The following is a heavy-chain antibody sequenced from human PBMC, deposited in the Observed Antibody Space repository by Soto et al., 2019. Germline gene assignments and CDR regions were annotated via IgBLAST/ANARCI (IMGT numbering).Heavy chain of an antibody. Sequence: QVQLVQSGAEVKKPGASVKVSCKASGYTFPSSPISWLRQAPGQGLEWMGWIKAYSGNTKYAQKLQGRVTMTTDTSTNTAYMELGCLTSDDTAMYYCAIADYGDDDYWGQGTLVTVSS. V-gene: IGHV1-18*01. CDR1: GYTFPSSP. CDR3: AIADYGDDDY. D-gene: IGHD4-17*01. J-gene: IGHJ4*02. CDR2: IKAYSGNT.